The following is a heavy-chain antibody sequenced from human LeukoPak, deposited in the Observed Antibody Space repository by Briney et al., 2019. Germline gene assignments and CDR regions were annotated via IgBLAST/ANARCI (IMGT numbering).Heavy chain of an antibody. J-gene: IGHJ6*02. CDR1: GGTISSYY. D-gene: IGHD1-14*01. CDR3: ARAVLYYYYGMDV. Sequence: SETLSLTCTVSGGTISSYYWNRIRQPPGKGLEWIGYIHYSGSTYYNPPLKSRVTISVDTSKNQFSLKLSSMTAADTAVYYCARAVLYYYYGMDVWGQGTTVTVSS. V-gene: IGHV4-59*12. CDR2: IHYSGST.